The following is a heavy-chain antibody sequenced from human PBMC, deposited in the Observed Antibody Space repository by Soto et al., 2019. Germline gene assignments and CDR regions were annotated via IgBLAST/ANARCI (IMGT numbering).Heavy chain of an antibody. CDR2: IIPIFGTA. CDR1: GGTFSSYA. CDR3: ARGVDKAMVGADYYYYYGMDV. V-gene: IGHV1-69*13. D-gene: IGHD5-18*01. J-gene: IGHJ6*02. Sequence: SVKVSCKASGGTFSSYAISWVRQAPGQGLEWMGGIIPIFGTANYAQKFQGRVTITADESTSTAYMELSSLRSEDTAVYYCARGVDKAMVGADYYYYYGMDVWGQGTTVTVS.